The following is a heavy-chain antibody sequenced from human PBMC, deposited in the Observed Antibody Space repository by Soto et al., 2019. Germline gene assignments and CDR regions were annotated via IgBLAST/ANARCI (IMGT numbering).Heavy chain of an antibody. J-gene: IGHJ4*02. Sequence: PGGSLRLSCAASGFTFSSYAMHWVRQAPGKGLEWVAVISYDGSNKYYADSVKGRFTISRDNSKNTLYLQMNSLRAEDTAVYFCASDWASFLQLYCLDYWGQGTLGTVSS. CDR3: ASDWASFLQLYCLDY. CDR1: GFTFSSYA. CDR2: ISYDGSNK. V-gene: IGHV3-30-3*01. D-gene: IGHD2-2*02.